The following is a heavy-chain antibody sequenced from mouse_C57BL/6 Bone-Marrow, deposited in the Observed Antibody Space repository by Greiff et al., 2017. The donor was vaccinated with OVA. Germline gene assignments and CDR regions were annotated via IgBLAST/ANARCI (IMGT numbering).Heavy chain of an antibody. CDR1: GYTFTSYG. J-gene: IGHJ1*03. D-gene: IGHD2-4*01. V-gene: IGHV1-81*01. Sequence: QVQLQQSGAELARPGASVKLSCKASGYTFTSYGISWVKQRTGQGLEWIGEIYPRSGNTYYNEKFKGKATLTADKSSSTAYMELRSLTSEDSAVYFCARCGAIYYDYDVGWYFDVWGTGTTVTVSS. CDR3: ARCGAIYYDYDVGWYFDV. CDR2: IYPRSGNT.